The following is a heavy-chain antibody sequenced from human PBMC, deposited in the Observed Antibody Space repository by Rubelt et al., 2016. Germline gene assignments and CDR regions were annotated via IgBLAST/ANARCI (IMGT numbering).Heavy chain of an antibody. V-gene: IGHV3-7*05. D-gene: IGHD1-26*01. CDR1: GFTFSSYW. J-gene: IGHJ5*02. CDR3: ANDRWELRNGGWFDP. Sequence: EVQLVESGGGLVQPGGSLRLSCAASGFTFSSYWMSWVRQAPGKGLEWVANIKEDGSVKKYVDSVKGRFTSSRDNAKNSLYLPMNSLRADDTAVYYCANDRWELRNGGWFDPWGQGTVVTVSS. CDR2: IKEDGSVK.